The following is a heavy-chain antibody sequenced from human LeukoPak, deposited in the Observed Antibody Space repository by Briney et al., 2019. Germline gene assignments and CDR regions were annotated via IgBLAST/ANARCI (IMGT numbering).Heavy chain of an antibody. D-gene: IGHD3-9*01. CDR3: ARPRNYDILTFDY. J-gene: IGHJ4*02. CDR2: INPNSGGT. V-gene: IGHV1-2*02. CDR1: GYTFTGYY. Sequence: ASVKVSCKASGYTFTGYYMHWVRQAPGQGLEWMGWINPNSGGTDYAQKFQGRVTMTRDTSISTAYMELSRLRSDDTAVYYCARPRNYDILTFDYWGQGTLVTVSS.